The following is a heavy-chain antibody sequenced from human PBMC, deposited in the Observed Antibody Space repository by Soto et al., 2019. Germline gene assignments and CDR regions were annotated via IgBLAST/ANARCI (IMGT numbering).Heavy chain of an antibody. CDR3: ARDTLRRDYYDSSGYSFDY. J-gene: IGHJ4*02. CDR1: GGTFSSYA. Sequence: SVKVSCKASGGTFSSYAISWVRQAPGQGLEWMGGIIPIFGTANYAQKFQGRVTITADESTSTAYMELSSLRSEDTAVYYCARDTLRRDYYDSSGYSFDYWGQGTLVTVSS. D-gene: IGHD3-22*01. V-gene: IGHV1-69*13. CDR2: IIPIFGTA.